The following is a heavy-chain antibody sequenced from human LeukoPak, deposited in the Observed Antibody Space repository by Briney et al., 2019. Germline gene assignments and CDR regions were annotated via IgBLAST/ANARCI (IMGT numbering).Heavy chain of an antibody. CDR3: ARLLLTEYKSGWYGHNFDY. J-gene: IGHJ4*02. D-gene: IGHD6-13*01. CDR1: GYTFTSYG. Sequence: ASVKVSSKTSGYTFTSYGIGWVRQAPGQGLEWMGWLSVYNGHTNYAQKFQGVFTMTTDTSTGTAYMELRSLRSDDTAVYYCARLLLTEYKSGWYGHNFDYWGQGTQVTVSS. V-gene: IGHV1-18*01. CDR2: LSVYNGHT.